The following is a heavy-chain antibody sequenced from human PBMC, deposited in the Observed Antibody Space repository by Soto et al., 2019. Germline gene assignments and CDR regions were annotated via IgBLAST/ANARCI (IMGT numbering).Heavy chain of an antibody. D-gene: IGHD3-10*01. J-gene: IGHJ4*02. Sequence: EVQLVESGGGLVQPGGSLRLSCAASGFTFSSYWMHWVSQAPGKGLVWVSRINSDGSRTIYADSVKGRFSISRDNAENTLYLQMNSRRVEETAMYYCARGGDYGSERVDYWGQGAQVTVSS. CDR3: ARGGDYGSERVDY. CDR2: INSDGSRT. V-gene: IGHV3-74*01. CDR1: GFTFSSYW.